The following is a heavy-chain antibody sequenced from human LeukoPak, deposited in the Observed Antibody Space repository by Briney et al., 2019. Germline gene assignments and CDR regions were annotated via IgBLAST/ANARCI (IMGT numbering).Heavy chain of an antibody. CDR2: IISIFGTA. V-gene: IGHV1-69*05. D-gene: IGHD6-19*01. CDR3: ARGNWDSSGWYYDY. J-gene: IGHJ4*02. Sequence: ASVKVSCKASGGTFSSYAISWVRQAPGQGLEWMGRIISIFGTANYAQKFQGRVTITTDESTNTAYMELSSLRSEDTAVDYCARGNWDSSGWYYDYWGQGTLVTVSS. CDR1: GGTFSSYA.